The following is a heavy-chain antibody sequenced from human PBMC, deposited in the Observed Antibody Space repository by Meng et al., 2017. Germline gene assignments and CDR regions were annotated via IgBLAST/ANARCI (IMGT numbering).Heavy chain of an antibody. V-gene: IGHV4-61*01. J-gene: IGHJ5*02. D-gene: IGHD4-17*01. CDR2: IYYSGST. CDR1: GGSGSSGSYY. CDR3: ARDGATTVTTGWFDP. Sequence: VQLRESGAGLVRLSDTLSLTCTVSGGSGSSGSYYWSWIRRPPGKGLEWIGYIYYSGSTNYNPSLKSRVTISVDTSKNQFSRKLSSVTAADTAVYYCARDGATTVTTGWFDPWGQGTLVTASS.